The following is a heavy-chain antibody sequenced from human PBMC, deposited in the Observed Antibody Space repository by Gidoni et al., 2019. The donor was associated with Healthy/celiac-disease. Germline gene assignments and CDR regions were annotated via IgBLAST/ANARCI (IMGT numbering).Heavy chain of an antibody. CDR1: GYTFTSYA. Sequence: QVQLVQSGAAVKKPGASVKVSCKASGYTFTSYAMHWVRQAPGQKLGWMGGINAGNGNTKYSQQFQGRGTNNRETSGGTGYVELSRLRSEGTAVYYWGRDFLRTPEGINKRFLAGEYGMDVWGQGTTVTVSS. CDR3: GRDFLRTPEGINKRFLAGEYGMDV. D-gene: IGHD3-3*01. CDR2: INAGNGNT. J-gene: IGHJ6*02. V-gene: IGHV1-3*01.